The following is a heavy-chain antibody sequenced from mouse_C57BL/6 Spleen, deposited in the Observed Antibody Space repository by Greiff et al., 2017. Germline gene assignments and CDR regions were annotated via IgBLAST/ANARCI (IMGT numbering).Heavy chain of an antibody. CDR1: GFTFSSYG. D-gene: IGHD2-4*01. J-gene: IGHJ3*01. Sequence: EVKVVESGGDLVKPGGSLKLSCAASGFTFSSYGMSWVRPTPDKRLEWVATISSGGSYTYYPDRVKGRFTISRDNAKNTLYLQMSSLKSEDTAMYYCARGRDDYRGFAYWGQGTLVTVSA. CDR3: ARGRDDYRGFAY. V-gene: IGHV5-6*01. CDR2: ISSGGSYT.